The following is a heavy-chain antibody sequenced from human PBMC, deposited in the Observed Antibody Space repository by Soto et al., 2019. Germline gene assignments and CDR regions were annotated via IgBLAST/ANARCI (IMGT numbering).Heavy chain of an antibody. CDR3: ARAAYYDSSGYYLRPFDY. V-gene: IGHV4-59*01. CDR1: SGSISGYY. Sequence: SETLSLTCTVSSGSISGYYWSWIRQPPGKRLEWIGYIYYSGSTNYNPSLKSRVTISVDTSKNQFSLKLSSVTAADTAVYYCARAAYYDSSGYYLRPFDYWGQGTLVTVSS. J-gene: IGHJ4*02. CDR2: IYYSGST. D-gene: IGHD3-22*01.